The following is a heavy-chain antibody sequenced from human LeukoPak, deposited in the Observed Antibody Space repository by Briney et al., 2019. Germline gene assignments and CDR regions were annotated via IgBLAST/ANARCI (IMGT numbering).Heavy chain of an antibody. J-gene: IGHJ4*02. V-gene: IGHV3-73*01. Sequence: PGGSLKLSCAVPGFTFSGSAMHWVRQASGKGLEWVGRIRSKANSYATAYAASVKGRFTISRDDSKNTAYLQMNSLKTEDTAVYYCTRQNSYGYGYFDYWGQGTLVTVSS. CDR2: IRSKANSYAT. D-gene: IGHD5-18*01. CDR1: GFTFSGSA. CDR3: TRQNSYGYGYFDY.